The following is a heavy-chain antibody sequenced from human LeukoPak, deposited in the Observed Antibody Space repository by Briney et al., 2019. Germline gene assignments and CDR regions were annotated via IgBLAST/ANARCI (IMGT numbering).Heavy chain of an antibody. Sequence: PSETLSLTCTVSGVSISSSNSYWGWIRQPPGKGLEWIGSIYYTGNTYYNASLKSRVTISIDTSKNQFSLKLSSVTAADTAVYYCARTYDSSGYYPTPFDYWGQGTLVTVSS. CDR2: IYYTGNT. CDR1: GVSISSSNSY. CDR3: ARTYDSSGYYPTPFDY. J-gene: IGHJ4*02. V-gene: IGHV4-39*01. D-gene: IGHD3-22*01.